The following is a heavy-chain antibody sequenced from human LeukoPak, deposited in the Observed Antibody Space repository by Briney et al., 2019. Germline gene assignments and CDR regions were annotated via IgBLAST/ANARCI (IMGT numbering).Heavy chain of an antibody. D-gene: IGHD4-17*01. Sequence: GRSLRLSCVASGFTFSSYTMHWVRQAPGKGLEWVAVISFDGTNKYYADSVKGRFTISRDNSKNTLYLQMNSLRPEDTAVYYCARAPTPMTTVTTLGYWGQGTLVTVSS. CDR2: ISFDGTNK. CDR3: ARAPTPMTTVTTLGY. J-gene: IGHJ4*02. CDR1: GFTFSSYT. V-gene: IGHV3-30-3*01.